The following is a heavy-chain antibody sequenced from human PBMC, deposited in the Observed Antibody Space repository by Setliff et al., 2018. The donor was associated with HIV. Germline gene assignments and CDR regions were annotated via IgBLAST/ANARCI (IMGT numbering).Heavy chain of an antibody. CDR3: AKVDNGHCTSASCRDFDY. D-gene: IGHD2-2*03. CDR1: GFTFTKYG. J-gene: IGHJ4*02. CDR2: IRSDGGDK. V-gene: IGHV3-30*02. Sequence: PGGSLRLSCVTSGFTFTKYGLHWVRQAPGKGLEWVAFIRSDGGDKNHADSVKGRFTISRDNSKNTLYLQMNSLTAEDTAVYYCAKVDNGHCTSASCRDFDYWGQGTLVTVSS.